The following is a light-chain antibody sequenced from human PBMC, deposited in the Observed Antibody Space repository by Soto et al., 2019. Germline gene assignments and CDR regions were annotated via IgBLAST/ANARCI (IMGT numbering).Light chain of an antibody. CDR3: SSNTSSSTRV. Sequence: LAQPASVSGSPGQSITISCTGTSSDVGGYNYVSWYQQHPGKAPKLMIYEVSNRPSGVSNRFSGSRSGNTASLTISGLQAEDEADYYCSSNTSSSTRVFGTGSKVTVL. V-gene: IGLV2-14*01. J-gene: IGLJ1*01. CDR1: SSDVGGYNY. CDR2: EVS.